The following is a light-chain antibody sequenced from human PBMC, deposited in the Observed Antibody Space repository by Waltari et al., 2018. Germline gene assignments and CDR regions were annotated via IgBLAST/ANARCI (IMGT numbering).Light chain of an antibody. CDR2: DVS. CDR3: LQYDSLTLLT. J-gene: IGKJ5*01. Sequence: DIEMTQSPSSLSASVGEKVTITCRASQDISNHLSWFQQKPGKAPKLLIYDVSKLETGVASRFSGGGSRADFTLIINDVQPEDVATYYCLQYDSLTLLTFGQGTRLE. CDR1: QDISNH. V-gene: IGKV1-33*01.